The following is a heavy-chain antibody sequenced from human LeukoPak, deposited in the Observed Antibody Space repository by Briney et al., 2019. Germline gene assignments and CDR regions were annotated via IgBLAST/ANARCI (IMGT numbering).Heavy chain of an antibody. CDR2: INPNSGGT. J-gene: IGHJ4*02. CDR1: GYTFTGYY. V-gene: IGHV1-2*02. D-gene: IGHD1-26*01. CDR3: ARVPTSGSYDFDY. Sequence: ASVTVSCKASGYTFTGYYMHWVRQAPGQGLEWMGWINPNSGGTNYAQKFQGRVTMTRDTSISTAYMELSRLRPDDTAVYYCARVPTSGSYDFDYWGQGTLVTVSS.